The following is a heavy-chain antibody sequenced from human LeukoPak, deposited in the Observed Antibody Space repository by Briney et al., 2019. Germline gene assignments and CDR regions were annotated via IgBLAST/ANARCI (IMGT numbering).Heavy chain of an antibody. CDR3: AKDKGYSSGWYFNWFDP. Sequence: GGSLRLSCAASGFTFSSYAMSWVRQALGKGLEWVSAISGSGGSTYYADSVKGRFTISRDNSKNTLYLQMNSLRAEDTAVYYCAKDKGYSSGWYFNWFDPWGQGTLVTVSS. D-gene: IGHD6-19*01. CDR1: GFTFSSYA. J-gene: IGHJ5*02. V-gene: IGHV3-23*01. CDR2: ISGSGGST.